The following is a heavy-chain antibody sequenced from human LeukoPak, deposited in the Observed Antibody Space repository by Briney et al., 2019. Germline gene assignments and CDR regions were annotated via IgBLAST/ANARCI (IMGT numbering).Heavy chain of an antibody. J-gene: IGHJ4*02. CDR3: VRGGKGPMGPYHFDY. CDR1: RFTFRSDA. CDR2: ISYDGSSK. Sequence: LRPSCAASRFTFRSDAMDQYRKTPCERQKGVSLISYDGSSKYHADSVKGRFTISRDNSKNTLYLQMNTLRAQGTALYYCVRGGKGPMGPYHFDYWGQGTLLTVST. V-gene: IGHV3-30*04. D-gene: IGHD3-10*01.